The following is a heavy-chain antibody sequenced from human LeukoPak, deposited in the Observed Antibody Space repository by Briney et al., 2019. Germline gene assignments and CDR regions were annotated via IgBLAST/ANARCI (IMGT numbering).Heavy chain of an antibody. J-gene: IGHJ4*02. V-gene: IGHV4-4*09. CDR3: TRRAPTSYGHYLDS. CDR1: GDSISSYY. CDR2: IHTNGRT. Sequence: SETLSLTCTVSGDSISSYYWSWIRQTPGKGLEWIGYIHTNGRTNYSPSLKSRVTMSVDSSKNQLSLMLSSMTAADTAVYYCTRRAPTSYGHYLDSWGQGTLVTVSS. D-gene: IGHD3-10*01.